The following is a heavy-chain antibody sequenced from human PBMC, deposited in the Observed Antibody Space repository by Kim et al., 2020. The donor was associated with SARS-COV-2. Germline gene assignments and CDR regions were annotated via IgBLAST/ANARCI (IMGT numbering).Heavy chain of an antibody. CDR2: MWYDGSKQ. CDR1: GFSITTYG. Sequence: GGSLRLSCAAFGFSITTYGVHWFRQAPGRGLEWVAVMWYDGSKQLYADSVQGRFTVSRDTSKNTLYLQMNSLRAEDTAIYFCAREIGTSVDYWGQGTLVAVSS. V-gene: IGHV3-33*08. J-gene: IGHJ4*02. CDR3: AREIGTSVDY. D-gene: IGHD6-13*01.